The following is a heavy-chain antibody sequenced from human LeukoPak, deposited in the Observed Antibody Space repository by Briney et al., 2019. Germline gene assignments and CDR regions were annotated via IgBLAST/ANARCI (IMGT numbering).Heavy chain of an antibody. CDR3: ARVGSGWSFDY. Sequence: PSETLSLTCTVSGGSISSYYWSWIRQPPGKGLEWIGYIYYSGSTNYNPSLKSRVTMSVDTSKNKFSLKVNSVTAADTAVYYCARVGSGWSFDYWGQGTLVTVSS. CDR2: IYYSGST. V-gene: IGHV4-59*12. D-gene: IGHD6-19*01. CDR1: GGSISSYY. J-gene: IGHJ4*02.